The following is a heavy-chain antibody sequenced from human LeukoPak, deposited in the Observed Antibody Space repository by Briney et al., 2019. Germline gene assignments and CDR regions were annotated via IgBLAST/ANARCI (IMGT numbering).Heavy chain of an antibody. CDR3: ARAKRNGFDI. J-gene: IGHJ3*02. Sequence: GGSLRLSCAASGFTFSSYSMNWVRQAPGKGLEWVSYISSSSSTIYYADSVKGRFTISRDNAMNSVYLQMNSLRAEDTAVYYCARAKRNGFDIWGQGTMVTVSS. CDR1: GFTFSSYS. CDR2: ISSSSSTI. V-gene: IGHV3-48*01.